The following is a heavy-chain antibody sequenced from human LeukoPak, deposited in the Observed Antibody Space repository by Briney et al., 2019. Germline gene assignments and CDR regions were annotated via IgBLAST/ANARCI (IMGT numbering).Heavy chain of an antibody. CDR3: ATIGTGDYRDDS. J-gene: IGHJ5*01. Sequence: QPGGSLRLSCVVSGFSVSNNYVSWVRQDPGKGLEWVSVIYSGNTIKYADSVKGRFTISRDNSKNTVYLQMSSLRAEDTALYYCATIGTGDYRDDSWGQGTLVTVSS. CDR2: IYSGNTI. V-gene: IGHV3-66*01. CDR1: GFSVSNNY. D-gene: IGHD3/OR15-3a*01.